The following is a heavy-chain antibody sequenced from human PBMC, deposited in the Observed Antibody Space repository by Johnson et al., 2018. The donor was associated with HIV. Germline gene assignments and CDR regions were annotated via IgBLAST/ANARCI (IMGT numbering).Heavy chain of an antibody. CDR1: QFTFNRYG. J-gene: IGHJ3*02. CDR2: ISYDGTNK. CDR3: ARGYYDSRGSDAFDI. Sequence: QVQLVESGGGVVQPGRYLRLSCAASQFTFNRYGMHWVRQAPGKGLEWVAVISYDGTNKYYADSVKGRFTISRDNSKNKLYLQMNSLRAEDTAVYFCARGYYDSRGSDAFDIWGLGTMVTVSS. V-gene: IGHV3-30*03. D-gene: IGHD3-22*01.